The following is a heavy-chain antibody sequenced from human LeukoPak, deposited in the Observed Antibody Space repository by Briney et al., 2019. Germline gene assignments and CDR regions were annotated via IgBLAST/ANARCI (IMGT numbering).Heavy chain of an antibody. Sequence: GGSLRLSCAASGFTFSSYWMHWVRQAPGKGLVWVSRINSDGGSTGYADSVKGRFTISRDNAKNTLYLQMNSLRAEDTAVYYCARGEIAAPGRDYGMDVWGQGTTVTVSS. V-gene: IGHV3-74*01. CDR3: ARGEIAAPGRDYGMDV. CDR1: GFTFSSYW. J-gene: IGHJ6*02. D-gene: IGHD6-25*01. CDR2: INSDGGST.